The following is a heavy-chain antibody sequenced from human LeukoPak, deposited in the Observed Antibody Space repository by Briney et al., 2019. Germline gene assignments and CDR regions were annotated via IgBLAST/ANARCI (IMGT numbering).Heavy chain of an antibody. CDR3: AKAGSGWKYYFDY. CDR2: ISGSGGST. Sequence: GGSLRLSCAASGFTFSSYSMNWVRQAPGKGLEWVSAISGSGGSTYYADSVKGRFTISRDNSKNTLYLQMNSLRAEDTAVYYCAKAGSGWKYYFDYWGQGTLVTVSS. J-gene: IGHJ4*02. CDR1: GFTFSSYS. D-gene: IGHD6-19*01. V-gene: IGHV3-23*01.